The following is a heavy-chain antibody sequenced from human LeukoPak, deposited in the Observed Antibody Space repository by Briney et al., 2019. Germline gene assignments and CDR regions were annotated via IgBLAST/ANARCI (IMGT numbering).Heavy chain of an antibody. Sequence: SETLSLTCAVYGGSFSGYYWSWIRQPPGKGLEWIGEISHSGSTNYNPSLKSRVTISVDTSKNQFSLKLSSVTAADTAVYYCARHGKATVGGAFDIWGQGTMVTVSS. D-gene: IGHD4-23*01. V-gene: IGHV4-34*01. CDR2: ISHSGST. CDR3: ARHGKATVGGAFDI. J-gene: IGHJ3*02. CDR1: GGSFSGYY.